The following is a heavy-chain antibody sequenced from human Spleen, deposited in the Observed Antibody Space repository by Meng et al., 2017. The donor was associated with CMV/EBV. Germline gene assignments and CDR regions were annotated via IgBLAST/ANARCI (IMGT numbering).Heavy chain of an antibody. CDR1: GYSISSGYYW. Sequence: ETLSLTCTVSGYSISSGYYWGWIRQPPGKALEWLAHIFSNDEKSYSTSLKSRLTISKDTSKSQVVLTMTNMDPVDTATYYCARIIGGYNLVDYWGQGTLVTVSS. CDR3: ARIIGGYNLVDY. D-gene: IGHD5-24*01. V-gene: IGHV2-26*01. CDR2: IFSNDEK. J-gene: IGHJ4*02.